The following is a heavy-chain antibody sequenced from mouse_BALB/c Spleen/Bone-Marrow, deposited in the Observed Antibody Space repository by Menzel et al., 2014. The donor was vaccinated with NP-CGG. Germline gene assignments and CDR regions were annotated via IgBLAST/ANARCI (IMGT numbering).Heavy chain of an antibody. CDR1: GFSLSRYS. J-gene: IGHJ3*01. CDR2: IWGGGST. Sequence: VKLQESGPGLVAPSQSLSITCTVSGFSLSRYSIHWIRQPPGNGLEWLGMIWGGGSTDYNSALKSRLSISKDNSKSQVFLKMNSLQTDDTAIYYCARNLRDPFAYCGQGTLVTVSA. CDR3: ARNLRDPFAY. V-gene: IGHV2-6-4*01.